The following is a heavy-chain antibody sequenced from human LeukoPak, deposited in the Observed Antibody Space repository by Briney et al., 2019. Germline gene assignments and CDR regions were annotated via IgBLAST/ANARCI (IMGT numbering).Heavy chain of an antibody. CDR3: AKDRVYYGSGSYYY. CDR2: ISGSGGST. Sequence: GGSLRLSCAASGFTFSSYGMSWVRQAPGKGLEWVSAISGSGGSTYYADSVKGRVTISRDNSKNTLYLQMNSLRAEDTAVYYCAKDRVYYGSGSYYYWGQGTLVTVSS. J-gene: IGHJ4*02. V-gene: IGHV3-23*01. CDR1: GFTFSSYG. D-gene: IGHD3-10*01.